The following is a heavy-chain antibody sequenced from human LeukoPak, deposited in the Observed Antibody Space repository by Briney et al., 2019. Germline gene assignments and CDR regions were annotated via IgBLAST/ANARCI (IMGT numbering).Heavy chain of an antibody. J-gene: IGHJ4*02. CDR2: INPNSGGT. V-gene: IGHV1-2*02. CDR1: GYTFTGYY. D-gene: IGHD3-22*01. CDR3: ARDLTYYYDSSGYTADY. Sequence: ASVKVSCKASGYTFTGYYMHWVRQAPEQGLEWMGWINPNSGGTNYAQKFQGRVTTTRDTSISTAYMELSRLRSDDTAVYYCARDLTYYYDSSGYTADYWGQGTLVTVSS.